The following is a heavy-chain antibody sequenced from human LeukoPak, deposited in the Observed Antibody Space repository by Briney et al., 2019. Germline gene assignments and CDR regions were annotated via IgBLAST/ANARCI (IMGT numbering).Heavy chain of an antibody. CDR3: ARAPITSVSFDY. V-gene: IGHV4-59*01. CDR1: GGSISSYY. Sequence: PSETLSLTCTVPGGSISSYYWSWIRQPPGKGLEWIGYIYYSGSTNYNPSLKSRVTISVDTSKNQFSLKLSSVTAADTAVYYCARAPITSVSFDYWGQGTLVTVSS. CDR2: IYYSGST. J-gene: IGHJ4*02.